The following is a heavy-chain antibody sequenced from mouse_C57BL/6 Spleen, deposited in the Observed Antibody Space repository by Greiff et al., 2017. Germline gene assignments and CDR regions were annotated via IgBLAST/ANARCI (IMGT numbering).Heavy chain of an antibody. Sequence: EVMLVESGGGLVKPGGSLKLSCAASGFTFSSYAMSWVRQTPEKRLEWVATISDGGSYTYYPDNVKGRFTISRDNAKNNLYLQMSHLKSEDTAMYYCASITTVVAWDYWGQGTSVTVSS. J-gene: IGHJ4*01. CDR1: GFTFSSYA. D-gene: IGHD1-1*01. CDR3: ASITTVVAWDY. CDR2: ISDGGSYT. V-gene: IGHV5-4*03.